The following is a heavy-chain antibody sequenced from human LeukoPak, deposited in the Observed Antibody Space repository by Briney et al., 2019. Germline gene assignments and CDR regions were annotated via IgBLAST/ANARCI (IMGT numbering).Heavy chain of an antibody. CDR3: ARGERLVPRHYMDV. CDR2: IIPIFGTA. D-gene: IGHD2-8*01. V-gene: IGHV1-69*01. Sequence: SVKVSCKASGGTFSSYAISWVRQVPGQGLEWMGGIIPIFGTANYAQKFQGRVTITADESTSTAYMELSSLRSEDTAVYYCARGERLVPRHYMDVWGKGTTVTVSS. CDR1: GGTFSSYA. J-gene: IGHJ6*03.